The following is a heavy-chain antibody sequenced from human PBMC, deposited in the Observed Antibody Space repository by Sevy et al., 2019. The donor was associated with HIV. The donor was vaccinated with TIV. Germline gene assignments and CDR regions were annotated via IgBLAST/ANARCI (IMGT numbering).Heavy chain of an antibody. J-gene: IGHJ4*02. CDR1: GFILSNYG. CDR3: AKWCCSNGLCYPFDD. Sequence: GGSLRLSCAASGFILSNYGMSWVRQAPGKGLEWVSHIGVNTHYADSVKGRSTISRDNSKNTLLLQMNSLRDEDTAIYYCAKWCCSNGLCYPFDDWGKGTLVTVSS. V-gene: IGHV3-23*01. D-gene: IGHD2-8*01. CDR2: IGVNT.